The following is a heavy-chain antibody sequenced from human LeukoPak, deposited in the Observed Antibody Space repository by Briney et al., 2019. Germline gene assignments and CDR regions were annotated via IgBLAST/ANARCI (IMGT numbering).Heavy chain of an antibody. D-gene: IGHD2-2*01. Sequence: GGSLRLSCAASEFTFSDYYMSWIRQAPGKGLEWVSYISNSGSTIYYADSVKGRFTISRDNAKNSLYLQMNSLRAEDTAVYYCARGPPRRSTSPKIMDVWGKGTTVTVSS. CDR1: EFTFSDYY. J-gene: IGHJ6*03. CDR2: ISNSGSTI. CDR3: ARGPPRRSTSPKIMDV. V-gene: IGHV3-11*01.